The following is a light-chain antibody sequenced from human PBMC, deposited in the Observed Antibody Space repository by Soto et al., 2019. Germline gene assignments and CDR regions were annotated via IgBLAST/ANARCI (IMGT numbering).Light chain of an antibody. CDR1: QSVSSSY. CDR3: HQYGSSVP. Sequence: EIVLTQSPGTLSLSPGERATLSCRASQSVSSSYLAWYQQKPGQAPRLLIYGASSRATGIPDRFSGSGSGTDFTITISRLEPEDFAVYYCHQYGSSVPFGGGTKVEIK. CDR2: GAS. J-gene: IGKJ4*01. V-gene: IGKV3-20*01.